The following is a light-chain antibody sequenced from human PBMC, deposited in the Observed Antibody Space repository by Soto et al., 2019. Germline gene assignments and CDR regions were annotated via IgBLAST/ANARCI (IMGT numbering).Light chain of an antibody. V-gene: IGKV1-8*01. Sequence: AIRMTQSPSSFSASTGDRVSITCRATQDIGTYLAWYQQIPGKAPKLLIYDASTLQTGVPSRFSGSGSGTDFTLTISYLQSEDFATYYCQQLNEYPITFGQGTRLEIK. J-gene: IGKJ5*01. CDR1: QDIGTY. CDR2: DAS. CDR3: QQLNEYPIT.